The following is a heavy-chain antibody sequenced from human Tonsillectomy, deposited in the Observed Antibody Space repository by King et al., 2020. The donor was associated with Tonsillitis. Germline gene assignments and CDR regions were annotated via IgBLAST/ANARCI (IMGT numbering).Heavy chain of an antibody. V-gene: IGHV3-23*04. CDR2: ISGSGGGT. CDR1: GFTFGSYA. D-gene: IGHD3-9*01. CDR3: ARDQSLILAGPGAFDI. J-gene: IGHJ3*02. Sequence: EVQLVESGGGLLQPGGSLRLSCAASGFTFGSYAMNWVRQSPGKGLEWVSAISGSGGGTYYADTVKGRFTISRDNSENTVHLHMNSLRAADTAVYYCARDQSLILAGPGAFDIWGQGTIVTVSS.